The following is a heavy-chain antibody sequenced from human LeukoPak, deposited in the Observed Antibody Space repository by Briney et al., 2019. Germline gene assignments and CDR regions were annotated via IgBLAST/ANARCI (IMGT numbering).Heavy chain of an antibody. Sequence: GASVKVSCKASGYTFTSYGISWVRQAPGQGLEWMGWISAYNGNTNYAQKLQGRVTMTTDTSTSTAYMELRSLRSDDTAVYYCARDFDDGHTIFGVVTLNTYYFDYWGQGTLVTVSS. V-gene: IGHV1-18*01. J-gene: IGHJ4*02. CDR1: GYTFTSYG. D-gene: IGHD3-3*01. CDR2: ISAYNGNT. CDR3: ARDFDDGHTIFGVVTLNTYYFDY.